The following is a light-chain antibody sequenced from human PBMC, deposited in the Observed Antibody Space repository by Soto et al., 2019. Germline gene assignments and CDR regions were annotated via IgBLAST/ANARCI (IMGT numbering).Light chain of an antibody. CDR2: EVS. CDR1: SSDVGGYNY. Sequence: QSALTQPPSASGSPGQSVTISCTGTSSDVGGYNYVSWYQQYPGKAPKLIIYEVSKRPSGVPDRLSGSRSGNTASLTVSGLQAEDEADYYCASYAGSRVVFGGGTTLTVL. J-gene: IGLJ2*01. V-gene: IGLV2-8*01. CDR3: ASYAGSRVV.